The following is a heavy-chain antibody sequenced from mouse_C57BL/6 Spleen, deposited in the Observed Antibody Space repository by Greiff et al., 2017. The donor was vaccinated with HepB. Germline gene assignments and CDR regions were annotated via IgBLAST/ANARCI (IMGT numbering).Heavy chain of an antibody. V-gene: IGHV1-64*01. J-gene: IGHJ2*01. CDR3: ASGGSSGYVN. Sequence: QVQLQQPGAELVRPGSSVKLSCKASGYTFTSYWMHWVKQRPGQGLEWIGMIHPNSGSTNYNEKFKSKATLTVDKSSSTAYMQLSSLTSEDSAVYYCASGGSSGYVNWGQGTTLTVSS. CDR1: GYTFTSYW. D-gene: IGHD3-2*02. CDR2: IHPNSGST.